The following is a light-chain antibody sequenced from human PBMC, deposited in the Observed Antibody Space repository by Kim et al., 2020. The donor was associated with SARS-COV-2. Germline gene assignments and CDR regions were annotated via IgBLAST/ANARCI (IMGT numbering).Light chain of an antibody. CDR3: HQSYTFPQT. CDR2: AAS. CDR1: QYMSSH. V-gene: IGKV1-39*01. Sequence: DILLTQSPSSLSASVGDGVTITCRASQYMSSHLNWYLQKPGKAPKLLIYAASTLQSGVPPRFSGSGSGTDFTLTINNLQPEDFATYYCHQSYTFPQTFGQGTKVEIK. J-gene: IGKJ1*01.